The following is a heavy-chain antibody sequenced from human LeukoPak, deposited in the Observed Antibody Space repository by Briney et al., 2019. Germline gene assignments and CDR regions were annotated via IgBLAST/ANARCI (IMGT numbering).Heavy chain of an antibody. CDR1: GASISDYY. J-gene: IGHJ4*02. Sequence: PSETLSLTCSVSGASISDYYWSWIRQSPGKGPEWIGYFYFSGTSTFNPSLQSRVTMSVDASKNQFSLKLTSVTAADTAVYYCVRHVTTGFNLFEYWGQGTLVTVSS. CDR2: FYFSGTS. V-gene: IGHV4-59*08. CDR3: VRHVTTGFNLFEY. D-gene: IGHD5-24*01.